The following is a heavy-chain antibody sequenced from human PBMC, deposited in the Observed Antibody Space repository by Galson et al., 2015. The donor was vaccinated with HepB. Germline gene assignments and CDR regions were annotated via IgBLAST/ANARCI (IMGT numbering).Heavy chain of an antibody. CDR3: ARGGMPTIGGPTFDF. D-gene: IGHD5-24*01. Sequence: SVKVSCKASGLTTYAINWVRQAPGQGLEWMGWISPYNANTNYARKFQGRVTMTTDTSTRTAYMELRSLRSDYTAMYCCARGGMPTIGGPTFDFWCQGTLVTVSS. CDR1: GLTTYA. V-gene: IGHV1-18*01. J-gene: IGHJ4*02. CDR2: ISPYNANT.